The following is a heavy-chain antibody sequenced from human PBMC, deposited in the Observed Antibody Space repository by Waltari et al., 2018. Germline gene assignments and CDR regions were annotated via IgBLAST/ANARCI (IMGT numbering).Heavy chain of an antibody. CDR3: ARHSAYAGTGYYYGMDV. D-gene: IGHD6-13*01. V-gene: IGHV4-39*01. CDR1: GGSISSTNYY. Sequence: QLQLQESGPGLVKPSETLSLTCAVSGGSISSTNYYWDWIRQPPGKGLAWIGSIYYSGSTYYNPSLKSRVTISVDTSKNHFSLKLGSVTAADTSLYYCARHSAYAGTGYYYGMDVWGQGTTVTVSS. J-gene: IGHJ6*02. CDR2: IYYSGST.